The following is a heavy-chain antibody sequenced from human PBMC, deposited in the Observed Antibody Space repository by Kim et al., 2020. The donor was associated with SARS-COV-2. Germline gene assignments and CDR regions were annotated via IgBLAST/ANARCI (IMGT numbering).Heavy chain of an antibody. CDR3: ARALTTRDAFVM. CDR2: IIPFVGVP. D-gene: IGHD4-17*01. Sequence: SVKVSCKASGGTLNTNNINWVRQAPGHGLEWMGGIIPFVGVPNHAQKFQGRITITADKSTNTVYMELTSLRSDDTAVYYCARALTTRDAFVMWGRGTLVSVSS. V-gene: IGHV1-69*10. J-gene: IGHJ3*02. CDR1: GGTLNTNN.